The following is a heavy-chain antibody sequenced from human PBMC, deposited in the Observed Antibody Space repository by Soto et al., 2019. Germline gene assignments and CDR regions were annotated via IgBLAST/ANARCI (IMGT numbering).Heavy chain of an antibody. Sequence: EVQLVDSGGDLVQPGESLRLSCVPSGFLFRSYWMHWVRQTPAKGLVWVSEIRPDGSNTNYADSVRGRFTMSRDNAKNALYLPMNSLRVEDTGVYYCVRGTSDWKGVDVWCQGTTVIVCS. CDR3: VRGTSDWKGVDV. J-gene: IGHJ6*02. CDR2: IRPDGSNT. D-gene: IGHD1-1*01. CDR1: GFLFRSYW. V-gene: IGHV3-74*01.